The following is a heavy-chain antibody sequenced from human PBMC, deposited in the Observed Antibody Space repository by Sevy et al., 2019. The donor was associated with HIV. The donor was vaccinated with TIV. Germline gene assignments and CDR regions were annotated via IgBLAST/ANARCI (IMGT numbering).Heavy chain of an antibody. J-gene: IGHJ4*02. CDR1: GFTFSDFW. D-gene: IGHD1-26*01. CDR2: IKRDGCER. V-gene: IGHV3-7*03. CDR3: AREWSWAYFDS. Sequence: GGSLRLSCAASGFTFSDFWMSWVRQAPGKGLDWVANIKRDGCERYYADSMKGRFTISRVNAKNLLYLQMNSLTDEDTAVYYCAREWSWAYFDSWGQGTLVTVSS.